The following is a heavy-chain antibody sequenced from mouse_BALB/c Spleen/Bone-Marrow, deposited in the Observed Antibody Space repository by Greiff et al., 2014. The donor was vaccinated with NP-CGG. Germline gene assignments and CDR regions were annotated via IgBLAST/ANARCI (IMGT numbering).Heavy chain of an antibody. Sequence: QVHVKQSGPELARPGESVKISCKGSGYTFTDYAMHWVKQSHAKSLEWIGVITTYSANAKYNQKFKGKATMTVDKSPSTAYLELARLTSEDSDIYYCARGGTGPFPYWGQGTLVTVSA. D-gene: IGHD3-3*01. CDR3: ARGGTGPFPY. CDR1: GYTFTDYA. V-gene: IGHV1-67*01. J-gene: IGHJ3*01. CDR2: ITTYSANA.